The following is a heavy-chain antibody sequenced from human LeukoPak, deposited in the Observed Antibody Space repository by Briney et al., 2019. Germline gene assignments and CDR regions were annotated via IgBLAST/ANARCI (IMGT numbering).Heavy chain of an antibody. CDR2: IYYSGST. CDR1: GGSISSSSYY. V-gene: IGHV4-39*01. J-gene: IGHJ5*02. Sequence: SETLSLTCTVSGGSISSSSYYWGWIRQPPGKGLEWIGGIYYSGSTYYNPSLKSRVTISVDTSKNQFSLKLSSVTAADTAVYYCARQFARNNWFDPWGQGTLVTVSS. CDR3: ARQFARNNWFDP. D-gene: IGHD3-16*01.